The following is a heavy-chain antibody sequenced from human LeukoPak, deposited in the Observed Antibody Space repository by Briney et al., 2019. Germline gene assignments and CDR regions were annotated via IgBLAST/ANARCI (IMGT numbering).Heavy chain of an antibody. CDR3: TTSDYYDSSGYYFDDAFDI. V-gene: IGHV3-15*01. Sequence: GGSLRLSCAASGFTFSNAWMSWVRQAPGRGREWVGRIKSKTDGGTTDYAAPVKGRFTISRDDSKNALYLQMNSLKTEDTAVYYCTTSDYYDSSGYYFDDAFDIWGQGTMVTVSS. CDR1: GFTFSNAW. D-gene: IGHD3-22*01. J-gene: IGHJ3*02. CDR2: IKSKTDGGTT.